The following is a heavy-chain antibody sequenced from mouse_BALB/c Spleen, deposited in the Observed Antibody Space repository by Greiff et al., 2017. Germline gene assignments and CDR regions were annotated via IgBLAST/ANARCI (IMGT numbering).Heavy chain of an antibody. CDR1: GFTFSSFG. V-gene: IGHV5-17*02. CDR3: ARASITTATFDY. D-gene: IGHD1-2*01. Sequence: VQLKESGGGLVQPGGSRKLSCAASGFTFSSFGMHWVRQAPEKGLEWVAYISSGSSTIYYADTVKGRFTISRDNPKNTLFLQMTSLRSEDTAMYYCARASITTATFDYWGQGTTLTVSS. CDR2: ISSGSSTI. J-gene: IGHJ2*01.